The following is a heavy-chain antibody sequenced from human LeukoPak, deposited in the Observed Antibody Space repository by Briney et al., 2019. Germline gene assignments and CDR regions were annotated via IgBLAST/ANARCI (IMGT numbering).Heavy chain of an antibody. D-gene: IGHD4-17*01. CDR3: ARGYYGDYRWFDP. V-gene: IGHV4-34*01. J-gene: IGHJ5*02. Sequence: WETLSLTCAVYGGSFSDYYWSWIRQPPGKGLEWIGEINHSGSTNYNPSLKSRVTISVDTSKNQFSLKLSSVTAADTAVYCCARGYYGDYRWFDPWGQGTLVTVSS. CDR1: GGSFSDYY. CDR2: INHSGST.